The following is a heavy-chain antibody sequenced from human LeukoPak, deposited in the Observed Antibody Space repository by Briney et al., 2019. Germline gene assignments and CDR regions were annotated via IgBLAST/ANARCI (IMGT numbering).Heavy chain of an antibody. CDR1: GYSFTSYW. Sequence: GESLKISCKGSGYSFTSYWIGWVRQMPGKGLERMGIIYPGDSDTRYSPSFQGQVTISADKSISTAYLQWSSLKASDTAMYYCARPYDFWSGRTAFGFDPWGQGTLVTVSS. V-gene: IGHV5-51*01. J-gene: IGHJ5*02. CDR2: IYPGDSDT. CDR3: ARPYDFWSGRTAFGFDP. D-gene: IGHD3-3*01.